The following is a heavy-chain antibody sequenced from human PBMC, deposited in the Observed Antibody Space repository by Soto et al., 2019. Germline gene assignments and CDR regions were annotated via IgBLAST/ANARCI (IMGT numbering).Heavy chain of an antibody. CDR3: ARDEGDTGVPYYYYGMDV. V-gene: IGHV3-30-3*01. CDR2: ISYDGSNK. CDR1: GFTFSSYA. D-gene: IGHD2-2*01. Sequence: GGSLRLSCAASGFTFSSYAMHWVRQAPGKGLEWVAVISYDGSNKYYADSVKGRFTISRDNSKNTLYLQMNSLRAEDTAVYYCARDEGDTGVPYYYYGMDVWGQGTTVTVSS. J-gene: IGHJ6*02.